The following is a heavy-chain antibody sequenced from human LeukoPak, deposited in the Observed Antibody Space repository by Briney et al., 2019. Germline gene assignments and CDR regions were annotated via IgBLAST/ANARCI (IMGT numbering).Heavy chain of an antibody. V-gene: IGHV4-59*11. CDR2: ISNSGST. D-gene: IGHD2-15*01. CDR1: GGSISSHY. Sequence: SETLSLTCAVSGGSISSHYWTWIRQSPVKGLEWIGDISNSGSTSYNPSLKSRVTISIDTSKNQFSLKLSSVTAADTAVYYCGRDALVGYFSYYYMDVWGKGTTVTVSS. CDR3: GRDALVGYFSYYYMDV. J-gene: IGHJ6*03.